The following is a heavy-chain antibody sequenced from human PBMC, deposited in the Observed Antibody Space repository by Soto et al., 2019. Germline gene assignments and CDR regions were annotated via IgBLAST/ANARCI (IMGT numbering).Heavy chain of an antibody. CDR1: GFTFSSYG. CDR2: IWYDGSNK. CDR3: ARDLGDYYYYYYMDF. Sequence: QVQLVESGGGVVQPGRSLRLSCAASGFTFSSYGMHWVRQAPGKGLEWVAVIWYDGSNKYYADSVKGRFTISRDNSKNTLYLQMNSLRAEDTAVYYCARDLGDYYYYYYMDFWGKVATVTVSS. V-gene: IGHV3-33*01. J-gene: IGHJ6*03. D-gene: IGHD3-16*01.